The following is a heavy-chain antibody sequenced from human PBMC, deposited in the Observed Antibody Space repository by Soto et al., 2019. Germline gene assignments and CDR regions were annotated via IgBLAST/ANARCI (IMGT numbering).Heavy chain of an antibody. CDR2: ISGSGGST. CDR1: GFTFSSYA. J-gene: IGHJ4*02. V-gene: IGHV3-23*01. D-gene: IGHD4-17*01. CDR3: AKGPVGGDGFDY. Sequence: GSLRLSCAASGFTFSSYAMSWVRQAPGKGLEWVSAISGSGGSTYYADSVKGRFTISRDNSKNTLYLQMNSLRAEDTAVYYCAKGPVGGDGFDYWGQGTLVTVSS.